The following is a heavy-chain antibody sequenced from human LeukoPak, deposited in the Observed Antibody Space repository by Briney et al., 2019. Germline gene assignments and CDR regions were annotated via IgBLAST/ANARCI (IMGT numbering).Heavy chain of an antibody. CDR3: ANYYNSGPQGDY. D-gene: IGHD3-10*01. CDR2: IYHSGST. Sequence: PSETLSLTCAVSGGSISSSNWWSWVRQPPGKGLEWIGEIYHSGSTNYNPSLKSRVTISVDKSKNQFSLKLSSVTAADTAVYYCANYYNSGPQGDYWGQGTLVTVSS. J-gene: IGHJ4*02. V-gene: IGHV4-4*02. CDR1: GGSISSSNW.